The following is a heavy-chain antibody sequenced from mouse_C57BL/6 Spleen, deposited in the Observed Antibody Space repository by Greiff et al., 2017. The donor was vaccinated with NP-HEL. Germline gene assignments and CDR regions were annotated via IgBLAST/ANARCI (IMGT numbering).Heavy chain of an antibody. CDR3: ARGRLRYYFDY. D-gene: IGHD1-1*01. Sequence: QVQLKESGPELVKPGASVKISCKASGYAFSSSWMNWVKQRPGKGLEWIGRIYPGDGDTNYNGKFKGKATLTADKSSSTAYMQLSSLTSEDSAVYFCARGRLRYYFDYWGQGTTLTVSS. J-gene: IGHJ2*01. CDR1: GYAFSSSW. V-gene: IGHV1-82*01. CDR2: IYPGDGDT.